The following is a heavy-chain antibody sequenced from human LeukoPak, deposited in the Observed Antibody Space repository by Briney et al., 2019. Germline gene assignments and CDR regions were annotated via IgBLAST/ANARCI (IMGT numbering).Heavy chain of an antibody. J-gene: IGHJ4*02. Sequence: GGSLRLSCAASGFTFSSYWMHWVRQAPGKGLVWVSRINTDGSNTNYADSVKGRFTISRDNAKNTLYLQMNSLRAEDTAVYYCARSTVVTIPFDYWGQGTLVTVSS. V-gene: IGHV3-74*01. CDR3: ARSTVVTIPFDY. CDR1: GFTFSSYW. D-gene: IGHD4-23*01. CDR2: INTDGSNT.